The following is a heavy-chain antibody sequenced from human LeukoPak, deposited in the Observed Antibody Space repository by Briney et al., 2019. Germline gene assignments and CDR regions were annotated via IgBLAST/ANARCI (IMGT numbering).Heavy chain of an antibody. D-gene: IGHD2-2*01. CDR3: AREGCSSTSCYWRGYYYYYGMDV. CDR1: GVTFSSYG. J-gene: IGHJ6*02. V-gene: IGHV3-33*01. CDR2: IWYDGSNK. Sequence: GGSLRLSCAASGVTFSSYGMHWVRQAPGKGLEWVAVIWYDGSNKYYADSVKGRFTIFRDNSKNTLYLQMNSLRAEDTAVYYCAREGCSSTSCYWRGYYYYYGMDVWGQGTTVTVSS.